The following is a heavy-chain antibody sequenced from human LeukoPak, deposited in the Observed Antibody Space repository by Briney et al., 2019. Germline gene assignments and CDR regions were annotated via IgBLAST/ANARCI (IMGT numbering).Heavy chain of an antibody. V-gene: IGHV3-9*03. D-gene: IGHD2-2*01. CDR2: ISWNSGSI. J-gene: IGHJ4*02. CDR3: AKALDPYYSSTSCYPFDY. Sequence: GRSLRLSCAASGFTFDDYAMHWVRQAPGKGLEWVSGISWNSGSIGYADSVKGRFTISRDNAKNSLYLQMNSLRAEDMVLYYCAKALDPYYSSTSCYPFDYWGQGTLVTVSS. CDR1: GFTFDDYA.